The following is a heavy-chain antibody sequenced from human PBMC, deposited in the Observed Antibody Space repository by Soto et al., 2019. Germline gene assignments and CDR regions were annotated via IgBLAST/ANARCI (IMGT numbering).Heavy chain of an antibody. Sequence: ASETLSLTCTVSDGSISNFYWSWIRQPPGKGLEWIGYISSSGNTNYNPSLKSRVSISVDTSKNQFSLNLTSVTAAGTAVYYCARAPMVLTRSYFDSWGQGTPVTVSS. D-gene: IGHD3-22*01. CDR1: DGSISNFY. J-gene: IGHJ4*02. CDR2: ISSSGNT. V-gene: IGHV4-59*01. CDR3: ARAPMVLTRSYFDS.